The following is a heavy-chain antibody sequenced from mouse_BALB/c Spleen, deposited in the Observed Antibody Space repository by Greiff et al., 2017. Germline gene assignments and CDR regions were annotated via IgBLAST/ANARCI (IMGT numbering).Heavy chain of an antibody. V-gene: IGHV1-5*01. CDR1: GYTFTSYW. Sequence: EVQLQQSGTVLARPGASVKMSCKASGYTFTSYWMHWVKQRPGQGLEWIGAIYPGNSDTSYNQKFKGKAKLTAVTSTSTAYMELSSLTNEDSAVYYCTREGNYYGSSYYFDYWGQGTTLTVSS. D-gene: IGHD1-1*01. CDR2: IYPGNSDT. CDR3: TREGNYYGSSYYFDY. J-gene: IGHJ2*01.